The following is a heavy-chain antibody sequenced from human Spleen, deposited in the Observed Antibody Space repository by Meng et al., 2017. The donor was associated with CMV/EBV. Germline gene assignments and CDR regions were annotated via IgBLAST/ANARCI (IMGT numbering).Heavy chain of an antibody. Sequence: SETLSLTCAVYGGSFSGYYWSWIRQPPGKGLEWIGEINHSGSTNYNPSLKSRVTISVDTSKNQFSLKLSSVTAADTAVYYCASRPTVTTYYYYYYGMDVWGQGTTVTVSS. CDR1: GGSFSGYY. CDR3: ASRPTVTTYYYYYYGMDV. V-gene: IGHV4-34*01. D-gene: IGHD4-17*01. CDR2: INHSGST. J-gene: IGHJ6*02.